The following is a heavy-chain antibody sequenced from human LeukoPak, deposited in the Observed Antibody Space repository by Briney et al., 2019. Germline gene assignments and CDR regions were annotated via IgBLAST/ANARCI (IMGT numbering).Heavy chain of an antibody. J-gene: IGHJ1*01. CDR1: GYTFTGYY. Sequence: ASVKVSCKASGYTFTGYYMHWVRHAPGQGLEWRGWINHNSGGTNYAQKFQGRVTMTRDTSISTAYMELSRLRSDDTAVYYCARDKAVTTEVTQHFQHSGPGTLVTVSS. V-gene: IGHV1-2*02. CDR2: INHNSGGT. CDR3: ARDKAVTTEVTQHFQH. D-gene: IGHD4-23*01.